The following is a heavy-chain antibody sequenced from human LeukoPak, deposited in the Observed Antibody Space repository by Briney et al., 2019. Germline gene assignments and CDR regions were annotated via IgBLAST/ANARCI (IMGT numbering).Heavy chain of an antibody. CDR3: ARDRRGYSYGSHIFDY. CDR2: ISSSRSYI. J-gene: IGHJ4*02. Sequence: GSLRLSCAASGFTFSSYEMNWVRQAPGKGLEWVSSISSSRSYIYYADSVKGRFTISRDNAKNSLYLQMNGLRAEDTAVYYCARDRRGYSYGSHIFDYWGQGILVTVSS. D-gene: IGHD5-18*01. V-gene: IGHV3-21*01. CDR1: GFTFSSYE.